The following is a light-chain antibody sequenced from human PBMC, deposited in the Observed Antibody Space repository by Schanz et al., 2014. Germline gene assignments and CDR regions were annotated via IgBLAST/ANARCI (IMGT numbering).Light chain of an antibody. Sequence: QSALTQPPSASGSLGQSVTISCTGTSSDVGGYNYVSWYQQHPGKAPKLMIYDVSNRPSGVRDRFSGSKSGNTASLTVSGLQAEDEADYYCSSYAGSNKSVVFGGGTKLTVL. CDR1: SSDVGGYNY. CDR3: SSYAGSNKSVV. V-gene: IGLV2-8*01. J-gene: IGLJ2*01. CDR2: DVS.